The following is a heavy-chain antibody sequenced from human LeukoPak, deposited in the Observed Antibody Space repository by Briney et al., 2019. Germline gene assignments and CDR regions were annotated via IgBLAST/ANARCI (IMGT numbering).Heavy chain of an antibody. D-gene: IGHD6-19*01. Sequence: PGGSLRLSCAASGFTFSSYWMSWVRQAPGKGLEWVANIKQDGSEKYYVDSVKGRFTISRDNAKNSLYLQMNSLRAEDTAVYYCARDGYSSGWYWSSYYYYMDVWGKGTTVTIS. CDR1: GFTFSSYW. J-gene: IGHJ6*03. V-gene: IGHV3-7*01. CDR3: ARDGYSSGWYWSSYYYYMDV. CDR2: IKQDGSEK.